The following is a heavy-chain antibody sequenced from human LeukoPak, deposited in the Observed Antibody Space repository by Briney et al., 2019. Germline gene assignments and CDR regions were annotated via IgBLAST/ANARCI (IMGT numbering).Heavy chain of an antibody. V-gene: IGHV4-59*01. CDR3: AREIDSSGYFHLDY. D-gene: IGHD3-22*01. CDR1: GGSISSYY. J-gene: IGHJ4*02. Sequence: SETLSLTCIVSGGSISSYYWSWIRQPPGKGLEWIGYIYYSGSTNYNPSLKSRVTISVDTSKNQFSLKLSSVTAADTAVYYCAREIDSSGYFHLDYWGQGTLVTVSS. CDR2: IYYSGST.